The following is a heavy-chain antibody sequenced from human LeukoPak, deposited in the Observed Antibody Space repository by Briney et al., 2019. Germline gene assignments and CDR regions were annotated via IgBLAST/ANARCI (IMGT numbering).Heavy chain of an antibody. CDR2: MNPNSGNT. V-gene: IGHV1-8*01. Sequence: ASVTVSFTASGYTFTSYDINWVRQAPGQGLEWMGWMNPNSGNTGYAQKFQGRVTMTRNTSISTAYMELSSLRSEDTAVYYCARGDDSSSSADYYYYYYMDVWGKGTTVTVSS. CDR1: GYTFTSYD. J-gene: IGHJ6*03. CDR3: ARGDDSSSSADYYYYYYMDV. D-gene: IGHD6-6*01.